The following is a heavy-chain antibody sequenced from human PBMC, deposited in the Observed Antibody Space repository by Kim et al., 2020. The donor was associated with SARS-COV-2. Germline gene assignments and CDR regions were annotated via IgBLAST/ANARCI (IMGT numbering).Heavy chain of an antibody. CDR1: GGSFSGYY. J-gene: IGHJ4*02. D-gene: IGHD3-10*01. V-gene: IGHV4-34*01. CDR2: INHSGST. Sequence: SETLSLICAVYGGSFSGYYWSWIRQPPGKGLEWIGEINHSGSTNYNPSLKSRVTISVDTSKNQFSLKLSSVTAADTAVYYCARGRRGNVGWNYYGSGRTYYFDYWGQGTLVTVSS. CDR3: ARGRRGNVGWNYYGSGRTYYFDY.